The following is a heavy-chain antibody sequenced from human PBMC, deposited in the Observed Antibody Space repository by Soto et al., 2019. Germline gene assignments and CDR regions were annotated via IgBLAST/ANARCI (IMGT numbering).Heavy chain of an antibody. Sequence: QVQLVESGGGVVQPGRSLRLSCAASGFIFSSYGMHWVRQAPGKGLEWVAVIWYDGSNKYYGDSVKGRFTISRDNSKNTLHRQMNSLRVEDTAVYSCARGISGYCSSISCDSDYYYGMDVWGQGTTVTVAS. CDR2: IWYDGSNK. V-gene: IGHV3-33*01. CDR3: ARGISGYCSSISCDSDYYYGMDV. CDR1: GFIFSSYG. D-gene: IGHD2-2*01. J-gene: IGHJ6*02.